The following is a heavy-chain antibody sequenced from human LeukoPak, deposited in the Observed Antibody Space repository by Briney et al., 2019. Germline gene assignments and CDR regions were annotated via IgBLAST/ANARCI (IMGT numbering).Heavy chain of an antibody. J-gene: IGHJ4*02. V-gene: IGHV3-9*03. CDR2: ISWNSGSI. CDR1: GFTFDDYA. CDR3: AKEMSSGLGMDY. D-gene: IGHD3-22*01. Sequence: GGSLRLSCAASGFTFDDYAMHWVRQAPGKGLEWVSGISWNSGSIGYADSVKGRFTISRDNAKNSLYLQMNSLRAEDMALYYCAKEMSSGLGMDYWGQGTLVTVSS.